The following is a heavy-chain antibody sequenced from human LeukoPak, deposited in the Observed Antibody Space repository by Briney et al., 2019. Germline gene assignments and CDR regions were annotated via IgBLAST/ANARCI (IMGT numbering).Heavy chain of an antibody. Sequence: GGPLRLSCAASGFTFSRYAMSCVRQAPGKGLEWASGIIGSGASTYYAGFVKGRFTLSRDDYRNTVYLQLNDLRVDDTAIYYCAKANWVSNADAVWWGQGTQVTVSS. CDR3: AKANWVSNADAVW. V-gene: IGHV3-23*01. CDR2: IIGSGAST. J-gene: IGHJ4*02. CDR1: GFTFSRYA. D-gene: IGHD7-27*01.